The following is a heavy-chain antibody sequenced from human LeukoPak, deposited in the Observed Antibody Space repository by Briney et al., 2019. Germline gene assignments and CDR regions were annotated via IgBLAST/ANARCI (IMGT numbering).Heavy chain of an antibody. J-gene: IGHJ1*01. Sequence: SETLSLTYAVYGGSFSGYYWSWIRRPPGKGLEWIGEINHSGSTNYNPSLKRRVTISVDTSKNQFSLKLRSVTAADTAVYYCARVVQSTDSSGFYLPEYFQHWGQGTLVTVSS. D-gene: IGHD3-22*01. CDR1: GGSFSGYY. CDR3: ARVVQSTDSSGFYLPEYFQH. CDR2: INHSGST. V-gene: IGHV4-34*01.